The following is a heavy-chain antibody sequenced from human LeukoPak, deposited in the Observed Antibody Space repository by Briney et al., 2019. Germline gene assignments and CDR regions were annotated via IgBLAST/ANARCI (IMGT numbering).Heavy chain of an antibody. D-gene: IGHD3-3*01. CDR2: IYHSGST. Sequence: SETLSLTCAVSGYSISSGYYWGWIRQPPGKGLEWIGSIYHSGSTYYNPSLKSRVTISVDTSKNQFSLKLSSVTAADTAVYYCASALRFLEWPKRYYMDVWGKGTTVTVSS. V-gene: IGHV4-38-2*01. CDR3: ASALRFLEWPKRYYMDV. CDR1: GYSISSGYY. J-gene: IGHJ6*03.